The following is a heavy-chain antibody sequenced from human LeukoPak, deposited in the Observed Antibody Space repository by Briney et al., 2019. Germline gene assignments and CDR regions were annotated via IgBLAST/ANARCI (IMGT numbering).Heavy chain of an antibody. D-gene: IGHD2-2*01. CDR1: GGSISSYY. CDR3: ARVPRGYCSSTSCYSFDY. Sequence: SETLSLTCTVSGGSISSYYWSWIRQPPGKGLEWIGYIYYSGSTNYNPSLKSRVTISVDTSKNQFSLKLSSVTAADTAVYYCARVPRGYCSSTSCYSFDYWGQGTLVTVSS. V-gene: IGHV4-59*01. CDR2: IYYSGST. J-gene: IGHJ4*02.